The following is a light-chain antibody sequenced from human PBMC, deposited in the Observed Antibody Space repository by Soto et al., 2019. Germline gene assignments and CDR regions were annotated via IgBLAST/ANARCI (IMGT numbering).Light chain of an antibody. V-gene: IGKV1-13*02. J-gene: IGKJ1*01. CDR2: AAS. CDR3: QQSVRYSWA. Sequence: IQLTQSPSSLSASVGDRVTITCRASQGIRTALAWYQQKPGKVPKLLIYAASILESGVPSRFSGSGSGTDFTLTISSLQPEDFATYYCQQSVRYSWAFGQGTKVDI. CDR1: QGIRTA.